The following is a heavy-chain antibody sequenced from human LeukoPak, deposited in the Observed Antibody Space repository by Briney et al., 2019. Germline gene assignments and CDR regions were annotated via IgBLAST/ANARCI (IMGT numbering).Heavy chain of an antibody. CDR1: GFTFSRYW. V-gene: IGHV3-7*03. CDR3: ATEELLDH. J-gene: IGHJ3*01. D-gene: IGHD1-1*01. Sequence: GGSLRLSCAASGFTFSRYWMSWVRQRPGKGLEWVANTDQDGRQNHYGDSVKGRLTISRDNAKNSLYLQMSSLRVEDTAVYYCATEELLDHWGQGTMVAVSP. CDR2: TDQDGRQN.